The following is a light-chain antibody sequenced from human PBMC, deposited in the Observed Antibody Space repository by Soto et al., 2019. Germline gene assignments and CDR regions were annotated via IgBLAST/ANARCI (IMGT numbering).Light chain of an antibody. CDR3: SSYTDTSPWV. J-gene: IGLJ3*02. V-gene: IGLV2-14*01. CDR2: EVS. Sequence: QSALTQPASVSGSPGQSITISCTGTSSDVGAYDSVSWYQQLPGKAPKLMIFEVSNRPSGVSNRFSGSKSGNTASLTISGLQAEDEADYYCSSYTDTSPWVFGGGTKVTVL. CDR1: SSDVGAYDS.